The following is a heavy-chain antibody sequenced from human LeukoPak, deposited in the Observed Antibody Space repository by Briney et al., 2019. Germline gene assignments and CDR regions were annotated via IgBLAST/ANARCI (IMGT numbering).Heavy chain of an antibody. CDR1: GGTFSSYA. V-gene: IGHV1-69*13. J-gene: IGHJ4*02. Sequence: ASVKVSCKASGGTFSSYAISWVRQAPGQGLEWLGGIIPIFGTANYAQKFQGRVTITADESTSTAYMELSSLRSEDTAVYYCARGEVPPHYFDYWGQGTLVPVSS. CDR3: ARGEVPPHYFDY. CDR2: IIPIFGTA.